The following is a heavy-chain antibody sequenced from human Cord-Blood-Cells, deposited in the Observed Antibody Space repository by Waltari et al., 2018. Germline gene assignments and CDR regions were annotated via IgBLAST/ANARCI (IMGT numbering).Heavy chain of an antibody. CDR3: AGSGGSYSDAFDI. CDR1: GGTFSSHD. J-gene: IGHJ3*02. V-gene: IGHV1-69*01. D-gene: IGHD1-26*01. CDR2: IIPIFGTA. Sequence: QVQLVQSGAEVKKPGSSVKVSCKASGGTFSSHDISWVRQAPGQGLEWMEGIIPIFGTATYAQKFQGRVTITADESTSTAYMELSSLRSEDTAVYYCAGSGGSYSDAFDIWGQGTMVTVSS.